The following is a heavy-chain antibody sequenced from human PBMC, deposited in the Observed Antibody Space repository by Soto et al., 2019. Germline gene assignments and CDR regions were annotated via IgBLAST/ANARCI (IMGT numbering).Heavy chain of an antibody. CDR1: GGSISSGAYF. D-gene: IGHD3-10*01. CDR3: ARVHQGFGDYYYYMDV. J-gene: IGHJ6*03. V-gene: IGHV4-31*03. Sequence: QVQLQESGPGLVKPSQTLSLTCTVSGGSISSGAYFWSWIRQHPGKGLEWIGYLYYSGSTYSNPPLKSRLTMAIDTSKNHFSLKLSAVTAADTAVYYCARVHQGFGDYYYYMDVWGNGTTVTVSS. CDR2: LYYSGST.